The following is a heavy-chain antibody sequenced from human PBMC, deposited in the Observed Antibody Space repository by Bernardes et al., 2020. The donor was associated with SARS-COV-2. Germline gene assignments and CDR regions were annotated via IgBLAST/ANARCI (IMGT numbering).Heavy chain of an antibody. V-gene: IGHV3-30-3*01. CDR1: GFTSSSSA. J-gene: IGHJ4*02. CDR2: IPKDGSIK. Sequence: RGSLRLACTASGFTSSSSAMHWVRQAPGKGPAWEAVIPKDGSIKYYTDSVKGRLTTSRDNSKNTLYLQMNNLRAEDTALYYCAKAGSGWSIFDSWGQGTLITVSS. D-gene: IGHD6-19*01. CDR3: AKAGSGWSIFDS.